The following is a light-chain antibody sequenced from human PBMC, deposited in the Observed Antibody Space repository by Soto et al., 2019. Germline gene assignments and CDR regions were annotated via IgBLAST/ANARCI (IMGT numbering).Light chain of an antibody. V-gene: IGLV2-14*01. CDR3: QSYDSSLSGYV. CDR2: EVT. Sequence: QSALTQPASVSGSPGQSITISCTGTSGDIGSYNRASWYQQHPGKAPKLIIYEVTDRPSGVPDRFSGSKSGTSASLAITGLQADDEADYYCQSYDSSLSGYVFGTGTKVTVL. J-gene: IGLJ1*01. CDR1: SGDIGSYNR.